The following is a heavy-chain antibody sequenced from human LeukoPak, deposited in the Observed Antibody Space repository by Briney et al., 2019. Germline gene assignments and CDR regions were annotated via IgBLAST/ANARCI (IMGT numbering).Heavy chain of an antibody. CDR2: INHSGST. CDR3: ARRSWLYPFDY. V-gene: IGHV4-34*01. Sequence: SETLSLTCAVYGGSFSGYYWSWIRQPPGKGLEWIGEINHSGSTNYNPSLKSRVTISVDASKNQFSLKLSSVTAADTAVYYCARRSWLYPFDYWGQGTLVTVSS. CDR1: GGSFSGYY. J-gene: IGHJ4*02. D-gene: IGHD3-16*02.